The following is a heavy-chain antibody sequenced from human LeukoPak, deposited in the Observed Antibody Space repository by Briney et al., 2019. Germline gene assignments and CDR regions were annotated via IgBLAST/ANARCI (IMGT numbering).Heavy chain of an antibody. V-gene: IGHV3-30*04. D-gene: IGHD1-7*01. CDR2: ISYDGSNK. CDR1: GFTFSSYA. CDR3: ARAKELVYYYYYYMDV. Sequence: GGSLRLSCAASGFTFSSYAMHWVRQAPGKGLEWVAVISYDGSNKCYADSVKGRFTISRDNSKNTLYLQMNSLRAEDTAVYYCARAKELVYYYYYYMDVWGKGTTVTVSS. J-gene: IGHJ6*03.